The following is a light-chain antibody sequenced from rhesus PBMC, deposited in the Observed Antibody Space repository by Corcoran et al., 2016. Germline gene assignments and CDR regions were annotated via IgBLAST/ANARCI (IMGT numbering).Light chain of an antibody. Sequence: DIQMTQSPSSLSASVGDRVTITCRASENVNNYLNWYQQKPGKAPKLLTYKASTLESGVPSRFSGKGSGTDYNFTISSLQPEDVATYYCQHGYGTPYSFGQGTKVEIK. CDR3: QHGYGTPYS. V-gene: IGKV1-74*01. J-gene: IGKJ2*01. CDR1: ENVNNY. CDR2: KAS.